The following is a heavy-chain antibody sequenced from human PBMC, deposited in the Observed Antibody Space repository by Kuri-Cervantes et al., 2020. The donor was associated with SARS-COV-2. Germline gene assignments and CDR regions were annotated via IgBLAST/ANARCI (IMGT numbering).Heavy chain of an antibody. V-gene: IGHV4-34*01. CDR1: GGSFSGYY. CDR3: ARGSRKSYYYYYMDV. Sequence: GPLRLSCAVYGGSFSGYYWSWIRQPPGKGLEWIGEINHSGSTNYTPSLKSRVTISVDTSKNQFSLKLSSVTAADTAVYYCARGSRKSYYYYYMDVWGKGTTVTVSS. J-gene: IGHJ6*03. CDR2: INHSGST.